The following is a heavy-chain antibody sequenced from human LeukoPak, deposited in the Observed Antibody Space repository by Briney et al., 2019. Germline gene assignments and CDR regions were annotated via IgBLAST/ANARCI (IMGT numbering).Heavy chain of an antibody. CDR2: ISAYNGVT. Sequence: ASVTVSCMASGYTFTGYAVSWVRQAPGQGLEWIGWISAYNGVTNYEQKFQDRDTMTTDTSTTTGYMELRSLKSDDTAVYYCARDQLRYYGSGSYYSDMDVWGQGTTVTVSS. V-gene: IGHV1-18*01. D-gene: IGHD3-10*01. CDR3: ARDQLRYYGSGSYYSDMDV. CDR1: GYTFTGYA. J-gene: IGHJ6*02.